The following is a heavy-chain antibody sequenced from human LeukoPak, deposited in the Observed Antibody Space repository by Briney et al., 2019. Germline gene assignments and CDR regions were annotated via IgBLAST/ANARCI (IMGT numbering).Heavy chain of an antibody. CDR3: ARPAGYFGSDAFDI. CDR1: GYSISSGYY. D-gene: IGHD3-10*01. V-gene: IGHV4-38-2*01. Sequence: SETLSLTXAVSGYSISSGYYWGWIRQPPGKGLEWIGSIYHSGSTYYNPSLKSRVTISVDTSKNQFSLKLSSVTAADTAVYYCARPAGYFGSDAFDIWGQGTMVTVSS. J-gene: IGHJ3*02. CDR2: IYHSGST.